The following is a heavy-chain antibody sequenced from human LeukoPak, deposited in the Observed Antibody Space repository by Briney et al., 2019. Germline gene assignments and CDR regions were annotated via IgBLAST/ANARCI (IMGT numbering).Heavy chain of an antibody. CDR3: ARGSVESYYFDY. Sequence: ASVKVSCKASGGTFSSYAISWVRQAPGQGLEWMGRIIPILGIANYAQKFQGRVTITADKSTSTAYMELSSLRSEDTAVYYCARGSVESYYFDYWGQGTVVTVSS. CDR1: GGTFSSYA. CDR2: IIPILGIA. J-gene: IGHJ4*02. D-gene: IGHD1-26*01. V-gene: IGHV1-69*04.